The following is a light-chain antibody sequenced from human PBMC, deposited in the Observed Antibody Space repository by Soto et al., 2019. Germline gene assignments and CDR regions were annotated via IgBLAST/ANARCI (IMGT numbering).Light chain of an antibody. J-gene: IGLJ1*01. CDR3: SSYTSTNTLYV. CDR1: TSDVGNYNL. CDR2: DVS. V-gene: IGLV2-14*03. Sequence: QSALTQPASVSGSPGQSITISYTGTTSDVGNYNLVSWYQQHPGKAPKLMIFDVSRRPSGVSDRFSASKSGNTASLTISGLQAEDEADYYCSSYTSTNTLYVFGTGTKLTVL.